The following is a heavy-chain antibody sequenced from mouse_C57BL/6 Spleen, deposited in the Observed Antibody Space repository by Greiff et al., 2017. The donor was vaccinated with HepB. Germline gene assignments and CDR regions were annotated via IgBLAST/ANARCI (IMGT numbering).Heavy chain of an antibody. V-gene: IGHV5-17*01. Sequence: EVQLVESGGGLVKPGGSLKLSCAASGFTFSDYGMHWVRQAPEKGLEWVAYISSGSSTIYYADTVKGRFTISRDNAKNTLFLQMTSLRSEDTAMYYCARRAIAPYYAMDYWGQGTSVTVSS. CDR1: GFTFSDYG. D-gene: IGHD3-3*01. J-gene: IGHJ4*01. CDR2: ISSGSSTI. CDR3: ARRAIAPYYAMDY.